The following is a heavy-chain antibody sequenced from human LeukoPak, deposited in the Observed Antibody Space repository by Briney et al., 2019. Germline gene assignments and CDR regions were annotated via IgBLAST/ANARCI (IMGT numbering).Heavy chain of an antibody. CDR3: ARGRYSGYDSDY. V-gene: IGHV3-21*01. D-gene: IGHD5-12*01. J-gene: IGHJ4*02. CDR1: GFTFSTYN. Sequence: RGCLRLSCAASGFTFSTYNMNWVRQAPGKGREWVSSISSGSSYIDYADSVKGRFTIARDNAKNSLYLQMNSLRAEDTSVYYCARGRYSGYDSDYWGQGTLVTVSS. CDR2: ISSGSSYI.